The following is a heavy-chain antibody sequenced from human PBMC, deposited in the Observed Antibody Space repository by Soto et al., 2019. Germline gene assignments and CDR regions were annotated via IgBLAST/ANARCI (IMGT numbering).Heavy chain of an antibody. CDR2: IKQDGSEK. D-gene: IGHD3-16*02. J-gene: IGHJ4*02. CDR1: GSTFSSYW. CDR3: AMPNGGVSVMYYFDY. Sequence: GGSLRLSCAASGSTFSSYWMSWVRQAPGKGLEWVANIKQDGSEKYYVDSVKGRFTISRDNSKNSLYLQMNTLRAEDTAVYYCAMPNGGVSVMYYFDYWGQGTLVTVSS. V-gene: IGHV3-7*01.